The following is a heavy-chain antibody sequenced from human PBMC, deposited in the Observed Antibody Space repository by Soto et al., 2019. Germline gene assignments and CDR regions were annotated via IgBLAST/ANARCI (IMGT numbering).Heavy chain of an antibody. V-gene: IGHV3-33*01. CDR1: GFTFSSYG. CDR2: IWYDGSNK. Sequence: GGSLRLSCAASGFTFSSYGMHWVRQAPGKGLEWVAVIWYDGSNKYYADSVKGRFTISRDNSKNTLYLQMNSLRAEDTAVYYCGRDRILYVVPAATSGGMDVWGQGPTVTVPS. CDR3: GRDRILYVVPAATSGGMDV. D-gene: IGHD2-2*01. J-gene: IGHJ6*02.